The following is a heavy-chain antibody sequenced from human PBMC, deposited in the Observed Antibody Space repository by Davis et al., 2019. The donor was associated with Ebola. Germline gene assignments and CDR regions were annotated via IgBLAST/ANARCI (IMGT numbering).Heavy chain of an antibody. CDR1: GFTFSDHF. D-gene: IGHD3-22*01. V-gene: IGHV3-30*02. CDR2: IRSEATSQ. CDR3: ARDGPNYDVDY. J-gene: IGHJ4*02. Sequence: GGSLRLSCVGSGFTFSDHFMAWIRQTPGKGLEWVAFIRSEATSQDYGKSVQGRFFISRDDSKNTLYLQMNSLRVDDTAVYFCARDGPNYDVDYWGQGTLVTVSA.